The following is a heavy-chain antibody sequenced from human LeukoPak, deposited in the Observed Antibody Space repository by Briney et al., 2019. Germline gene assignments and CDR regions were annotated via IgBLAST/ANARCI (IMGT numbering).Heavy chain of an antibody. V-gene: IGHV3-23*01. J-gene: IGHJ4*02. CDR1: GFTFSNYA. Sequence: PGGSLRLSCVASGFTFSNYAMSWVHQAPGKGLEWVSAITGSGTNRYYADSLKGRFPTSRDNSKNTVFLQMNSLRHEDTAIYYCVIWGDYDVLTGYYVPDYWGQGTLVTVAS. CDR3: VIWGDYDVLTGYYVPDY. CDR2: ITGSGTNR. D-gene: IGHD3-9*01.